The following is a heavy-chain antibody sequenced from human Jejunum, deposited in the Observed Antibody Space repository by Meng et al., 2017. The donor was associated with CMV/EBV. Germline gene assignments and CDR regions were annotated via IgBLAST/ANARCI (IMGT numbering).Heavy chain of an antibody. CDR2: IYYSGST. V-gene: IGHV4-39*07. Sequence: QRLAQRVVQLPLHPSPPCPVPVGSISSSSYYWGWVRQPPGKGLEWIGSIYYSGSTYYNPSLKSRVTISVDTSKNQFSLKLSSVTAADTAVYYCVRGRCSGSNCYISFDSWGQGTLVTVSS. CDR3: VRGRCSGSNCYISFDS. J-gene: IGHJ4*02. CDR1: VGSISSSSYY. D-gene: IGHD2-15*01.